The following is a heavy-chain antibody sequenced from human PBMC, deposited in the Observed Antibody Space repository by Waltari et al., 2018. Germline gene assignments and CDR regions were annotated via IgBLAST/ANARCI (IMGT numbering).Heavy chain of an antibody. Sequence: QVQLVQSGAEVKKPGASVKVSCKVSGYTLTELSMHWVRQAPGKGLEWMGGFDPEDGEKIYAQKVQGRVTMTEDTSTDTAYMELSSLRSEETAVYYCATDLSLRGNPDYWGQGTLVTVSS. CDR2: FDPEDGEK. D-gene: IGHD3-16*02. CDR3: ATDLSLRGNPDY. V-gene: IGHV1-24*01. J-gene: IGHJ4*02. CDR1: GYTLTELS.